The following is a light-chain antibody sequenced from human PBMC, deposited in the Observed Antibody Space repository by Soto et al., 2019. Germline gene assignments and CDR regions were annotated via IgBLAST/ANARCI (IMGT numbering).Light chain of an antibody. V-gene: IGKV3D-11*02. CDR3: QQRRSSLT. CDR2: DVS. Sequence: TVLTQSPATLSLSPGERAPLSCRASQSVDTYLAWYQQKAGRAPRLLIYDVSKRATGIPPRFSRSGAGTDFTLTISSLEPEDSATYYCQQRRSSLTFGGGTKVDIK. CDR1: QSVDTY. J-gene: IGKJ4*01.